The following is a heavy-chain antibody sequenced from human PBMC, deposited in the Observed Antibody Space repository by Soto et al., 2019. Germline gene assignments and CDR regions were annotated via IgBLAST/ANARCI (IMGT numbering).Heavy chain of an antibody. J-gene: IGHJ4*02. V-gene: IGHV1-69*01. Sequence: QVQLVQSGSEVKKPGSSVKVSCKASGGSFSSNPISWVRQAPGQGLEWMAGIIPIFATVHYAQKFQGRVTITADESTSTAYMELTSLRSEDTAVYFCARVGRGYSSAPRYYFDYWGQGTLVTVSS. CDR3: ARVGRGYSSAPRYYFDY. CDR1: GGSFSSNP. D-gene: IGHD5-18*01. CDR2: IIPIFATV.